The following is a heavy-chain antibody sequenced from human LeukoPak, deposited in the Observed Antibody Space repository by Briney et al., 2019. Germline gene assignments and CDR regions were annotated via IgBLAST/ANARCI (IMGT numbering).Heavy chain of an antibody. CDR2: IKQDGSEK. J-gene: IGHJ4*02. D-gene: IGHD5-18*01. Sequence: GGSLRLSCAASGFTFSGSWMSWVRQVPGIGLEWVANIKQDGSEKHYVDSVKGRFTISRDNAKNSLYLQMNSLRAEDTAVYYCALGYKSGYLFDFWGQGALLTVSS. CDR1: GFTFSGSW. V-gene: IGHV3-7*05. CDR3: ALGYKSGYLFDF.